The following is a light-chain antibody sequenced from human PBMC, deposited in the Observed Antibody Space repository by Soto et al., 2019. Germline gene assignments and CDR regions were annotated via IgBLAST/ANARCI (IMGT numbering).Light chain of an antibody. Sequence: DIVMTQSPDSLAVSLGDRATINCKSSQSLFYSSNNKNYLAWYQQKPGQPPKLLIYWASTRESGVPDRFSGSGSGTDFTLTISSLEPEDFAVYYCHQRSNWPLTFGQGTKVDIK. V-gene: IGKV4-1*01. CDR1: QSLFYSSNNKNY. CDR2: WAS. CDR3: HQRSNWPLT. J-gene: IGKJ1*01.